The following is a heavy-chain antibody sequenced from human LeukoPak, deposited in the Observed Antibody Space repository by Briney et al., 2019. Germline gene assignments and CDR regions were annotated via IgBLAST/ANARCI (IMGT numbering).Heavy chain of an antibody. V-gene: IGHV1-2*02. Sequence: ASVKVSCKASGYTFTGYYMHWVRQAPGQGLEWMGWINPNGGGTNYAQKFQGRVTMTRDTSISTAYMELSRLRSDDTAVYYCARGVFSGSYHLKSCFDYWGQGTLVTVSS. CDR3: ARGVFSGSYHLKSCFDY. CDR2: INPNGGGT. J-gene: IGHJ4*02. D-gene: IGHD1-26*01. CDR1: GYTFTGYY.